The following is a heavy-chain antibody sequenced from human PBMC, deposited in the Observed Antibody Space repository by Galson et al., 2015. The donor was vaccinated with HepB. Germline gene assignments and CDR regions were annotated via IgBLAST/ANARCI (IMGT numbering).Heavy chain of an antibody. V-gene: IGHV4-59*01. CDR1: GGSLSNFY. Sequence: SEILSLTCSVSGGSLSNFYWSWFRQPPGKGLEWIGYIYHIGNSKYNPSLKSRVTLSTDTSKKQISLNLRSVTSADTAVYFCARGGMTTIGWWFFDVWGRGTLVTVSS. CDR2: IYHIGNS. J-gene: IGHJ2*01. D-gene: IGHD4-17*01. CDR3: ARGGMTTIGWWFFDV.